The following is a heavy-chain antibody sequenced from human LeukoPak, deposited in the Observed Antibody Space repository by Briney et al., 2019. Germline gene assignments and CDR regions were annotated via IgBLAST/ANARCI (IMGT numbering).Heavy chain of an antibody. CDR2: ISSSSSYI. Sequence: VGSLRLSRAPSGFTFSSYSMNWVRQAPGKGLEWVSSISSSSSYIYYADSVKGRFTISRDNAKNSLYLQMNSLRAEDTAVYYCARELHADFDWLPPPYGMDVWGQGTTVTVSS. D-gene: IGHD3-9*01. CDR1: GFTFSSYS. V-gene: IGHV3-21*01. J-gene: IGHJ6*02. CDR3: ARELHADFDWLPPPYGMDV.